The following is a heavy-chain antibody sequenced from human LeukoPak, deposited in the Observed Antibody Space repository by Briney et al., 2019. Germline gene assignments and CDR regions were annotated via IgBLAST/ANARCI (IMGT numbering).Heavy chain of an antibody. CDR3: ARDHPSYYYGSGSYIDY. V-gene: IGHV3-30*03. Sequence: GGSLRLSCAASGFTFSSYGMHWVRQAPGEGLEWVAVISYDGSNKYYADSVKGRFTISRDNAKNSLYLQMNSLRAEDTAVYYCARDHPSYYYGSGSYIDYWGQGTLVTVSS. D-gene: IGHD3-10*01. J-gene: IGHJ4*02. CDR1: GFTFSSYG. CDR2: ISYDGSNK.